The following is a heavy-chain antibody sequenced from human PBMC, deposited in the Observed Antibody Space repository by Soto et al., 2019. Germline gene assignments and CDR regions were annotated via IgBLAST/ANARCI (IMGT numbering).Heavy chain of an antibody. CDR1: GFTFSSYA. J-gene: IGHJ6*02. D-gene: IGHD2-21*02. V-gene: IGHV3-23*01. Sequence: VGSLRLSCAASGFTFSSYAMSWVRQAPVKGLEWVSAISGSGGSTYYADSVKGRFTISRDNSKNTLYLQMNSLRAEDTAVYYCAKAGPRCGGDCYIYYYGMDVWGQGTTVTVS. CDR2: ISGSGGST. CDR3: AKAGPRCGGDCYIYYYGMDV.